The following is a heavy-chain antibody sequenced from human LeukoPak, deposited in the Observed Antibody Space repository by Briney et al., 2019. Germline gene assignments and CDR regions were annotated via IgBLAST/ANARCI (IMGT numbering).Heavy chain of an antibody. CDR3: ARVSSMLRGPLVIYYFDF. D-gene: IGHD3-10*01. CDR2: ISGDGRDI. J-gene: IGHJ4*02. CDR1: AFTFSSYG. Sequence: GGSLRLSCAASAFTFSSYGMSWVRQAPGKGLEWVSAISGDGRDIFYADAVKGRFTISRDNSKNTLYLQMNSLRVEDTAVYYCARVSSMLRGPLVIYYFDFWGQGTLVTVSS. V-gene: IGHV3-23*01.